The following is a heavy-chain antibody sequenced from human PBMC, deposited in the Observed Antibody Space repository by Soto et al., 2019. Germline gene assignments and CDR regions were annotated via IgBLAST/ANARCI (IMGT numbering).Heavy chain of an antibody. V-gene: IGHV4-39*01. J-gene: IGHJ4*02. Sequence: QLQLQESGPGLVKPSETLSLTCTVSGGSISSSSYYWGWIRQPPGKGLEWIGSIYYSGSTYYNPSLKSRVTISVDTSKNQFSLKLSSVTAADTAVYYCARRPRRYSSGWAFDYWGQGTLVTVSS. CDR1: GGSISSSSYY. CDR3: ARRPRRYSSGWAFDY. D-gene: IGHD6-19*01. CDR2: IYYSGST.